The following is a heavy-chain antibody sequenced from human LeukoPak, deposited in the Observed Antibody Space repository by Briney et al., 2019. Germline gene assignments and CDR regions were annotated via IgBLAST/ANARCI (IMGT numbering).Heavy chain of an antibody. D-gene: IGHD2-2*01. CDR1: GYTLTELS. J-gene: IGHJ3*02. Sequence: ASVKVSCKVSGYTLTELSMHWVRQAPGKGLEWMGGFDPEDGETIYAQTFQGRVTMTEDTSTDTAYMELSSLRSEDTAVYYCATDGRRDQLLAPGAFDIWGQGTMVTVSS. CDR2: FDPEDGET. V-gene: IGHV1-24*01. CDR3: ATDGRRDQLLAPGAFDI.